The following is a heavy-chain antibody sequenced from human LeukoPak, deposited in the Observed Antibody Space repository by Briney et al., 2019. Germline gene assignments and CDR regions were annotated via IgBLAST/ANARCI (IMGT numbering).Heavy chain of an antibody. CDR3: ARDSGSYPWDNWFDP. CDR2: ISAYNGNT. D-gene: IGHD1-26*01. J-gene: IGHJ5*02. V-gene: IGHV1-18*01. CDR1: GYTFTSYG. Sequence: SVKVSCKASGYTFTSYGISWVRQAPGQGLEWMGWISAYNGNTNYAQKLQGRVTMTTDTSTSTAYMELRSLRSDDTAVYYCARDSGSYPWDNWFDPWGQGTLVTVSS.